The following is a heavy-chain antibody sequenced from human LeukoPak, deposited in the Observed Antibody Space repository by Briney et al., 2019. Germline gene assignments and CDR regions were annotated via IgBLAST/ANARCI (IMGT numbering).Heavy chain of an antibody. V-gene: IGHV4-59*08. Sequence: SETLSLTCTVSGGSIRNHYWDWIRQPPGKGLEWLGYIYDSASTNDNPSLKSRVAITSDTSKNQFSLHLSSMTAADTAVYYCARRSDSGHDFDFWGQGTLVTVSS. J-gene: IGHJ4*02. D-gene: IGHD5-12*01. CDR2: IYDSAST. CDR3: ARRSDSGHDFDF. CDR1: GGSIRNHY.